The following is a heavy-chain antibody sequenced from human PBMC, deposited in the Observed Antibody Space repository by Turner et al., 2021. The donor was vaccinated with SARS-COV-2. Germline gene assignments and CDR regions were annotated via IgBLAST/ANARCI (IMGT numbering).Heavy chain of an antibody. Sequence: EVQLVESGGGLVKPGGSLRLSCAASGFTLSSYSMNWVRQAPGKGLEWVSSISSSSSYIYYADSVKGRFTISRDNAKNSLYLQLNSLRAEDTAVYYGATIAAAGPDFYYYYGMDVWGQGTTVTVSS. J-gene: IGHJ6*02. D-gene: IGHD6-13*01. CDR3: ATIAAAGPDFYYYYGMDV. V-gene: IGHV3-21*01. CDR1: GFTLSSYS. CDR2: ISSSSSYI.